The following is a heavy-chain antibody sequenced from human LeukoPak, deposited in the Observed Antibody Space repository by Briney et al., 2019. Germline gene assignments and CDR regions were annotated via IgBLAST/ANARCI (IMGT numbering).Heavy chain of an antibody. CDR3: ARDHVEYVWGGYRRGNWFVP. Sequence: GGSLRLSCAASGFTFSSYWMSWVRQAPGKGLEWVANIKQDGSEKYYVDSVQGRFTISRDNAKNSLYLQMNSLRAEDTAVYYCARDHVEYVWGGYRRGNWFVPWGQGTLVTVSS. V-gene: IGHV3-7*04. J-gene: IGHJ5*02. CDR2: IKQDGSEK. D-gene: IGHD3-16*02. CDR1: GFTFSSYW.